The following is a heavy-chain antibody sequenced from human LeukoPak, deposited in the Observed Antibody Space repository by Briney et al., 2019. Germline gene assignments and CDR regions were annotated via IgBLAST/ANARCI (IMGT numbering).Heavy chain of an antibody. CDR1: GFTFSSYA. J-gene: IGHJ4*02. CDR2: ISGSGGTT. V-gene: IGHV3-23*01. CDR3: AKGDCGGDCVVVDY. D-gene: IGHD2-21*02. Sequence: PGGSLRLSCAASGFTFSSYAMHWVRQAPGKELEWVSHISGSGGTTHYADSVKGRFTISRDNSKNTLYLQMNSLRVEDTAVYYCAKGDCGGDCVVVDYWGQGILVTVSS.